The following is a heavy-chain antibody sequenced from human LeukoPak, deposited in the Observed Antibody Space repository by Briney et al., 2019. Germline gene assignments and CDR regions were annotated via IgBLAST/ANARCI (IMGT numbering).Heavy chain of an antibody. D-gene: IGHD3-22*01. V-gene: IGHV3-64*01. CDR2: ISSEGANT. CDR1: GFTFSSYE. J-gene: IGHJ4*02. CDR3: ARGYDNSGYHDY. Sequence: GGSLRLSCAASGFTFSSYEMNWVRQAPGKGLEYVSAISSEGANTYYGSSVKGRFTISRDNSKNTLYLQMGSLRAEDMAVYYCARGYDNSGYHDYWGQGSLVTVSS.